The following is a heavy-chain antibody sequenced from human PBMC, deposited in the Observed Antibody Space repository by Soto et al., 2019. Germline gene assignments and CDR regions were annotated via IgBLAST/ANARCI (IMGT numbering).Heavy chain of an antibody. D-gene: IGHD3-16*01. CDR3: AIGFGSSPPDNITSRVVDY. J-gene: IGHJ4*02. V-gene: IGHV4-30-4*08. CDR2: IYDSRST. Sequence: TLCLPCPVSGGPIRSGCCCWIWIRQPPGKGLEWVGYIYDSRSTYYNPSQRRRVTISVDTSKNQFLLKLSSVTAAEPAVYYCAIGFGSSPPDNITSRVVDYWDQGTLVTV. CDR1: GGPIRSGCCC.